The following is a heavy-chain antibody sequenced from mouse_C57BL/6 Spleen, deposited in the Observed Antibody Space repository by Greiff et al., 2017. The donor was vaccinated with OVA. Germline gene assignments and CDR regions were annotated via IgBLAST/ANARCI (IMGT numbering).Heavy chain of an antibody. V-gene: IGHV7-1*01. CDR1: GFTFSDFY. CDR3: ARDATAYGSSYGYFDV. D-gene: IGHD1-1*01. CDR2: SRNKANDYTT. Sequence: VQVVESGGGLVQSGRSLRLSCATSGFTFSDFYMEWVRQAPGKGLEWIAASRNKANDYTTEYSASVKGRFIVSRDTSQSILYLQMNALRAEDTAIYYCARDATAYGSSYGYFDVWGTGTTVTVSS. J-gene: IGHJ1*03.